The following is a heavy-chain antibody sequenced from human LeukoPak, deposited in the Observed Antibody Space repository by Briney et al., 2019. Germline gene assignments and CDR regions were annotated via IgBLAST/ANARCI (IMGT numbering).Heavy chain of an antibody. CDR2: IKEDGSEK. J-gene: IGHJ6*03. Sequence: GGSLRLSCVASGFSFSRYWMSWVRQAPGKGLEWVANIKEDGSEKYYVDSVKGRFTISRDNAKNSVYLQMNSLRAEDTAVYYCARDLLSKSRIHEGSMDVWGKGTTVTISS. CDR3: ARDLLSKSRIHEGSMDV. V-gene: IGHV3-7*01. D-gene: IGHD3-10*01. CDR1: GFSFSRYW.